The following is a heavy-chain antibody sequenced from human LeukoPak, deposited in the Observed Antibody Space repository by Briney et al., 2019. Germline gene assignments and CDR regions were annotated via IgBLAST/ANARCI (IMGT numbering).Heavy chain of an antibody. CDR2: FDPEDGET. J-gene: IGHJ4*02. D-gene: IGHD4-17*01. CDR1: GYTLTELS. CDR3: ARAHPYGYYFDY. V-gene: IGHV1-24*01. Sequence: ASVKVSCKVSGYTLTELSMHWVRQAPGKGLEWMGGFDPEDGETIYAQKFQGRVTMTEDTSTDTAYMELSSLRSEDTAVYYCARAHPYGYYFDYWGQGTLVTVSS.